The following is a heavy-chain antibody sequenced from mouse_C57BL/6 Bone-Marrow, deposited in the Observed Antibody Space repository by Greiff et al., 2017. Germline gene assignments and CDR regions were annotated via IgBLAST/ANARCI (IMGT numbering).Heavy chain of an antibody. J-gene: IGHJ2*01. CDR3: ARGWYFDY. CDR1: GYTFTSYW. V-gene: IGHV1-52*01. CDR2: IDPSDSET. Sequence: VQLQQSGAELVRPGSSVKLSCKASGYTFTSYWMHWVKQRPIQGLEWIGNIDPSDSETHYNQKFKDKATLTVDKSSSTAYMQLSSLTSEDSAVYYCARGWYFDYWGQGTTLTVSS. D-gene: IGHD1-1*02.